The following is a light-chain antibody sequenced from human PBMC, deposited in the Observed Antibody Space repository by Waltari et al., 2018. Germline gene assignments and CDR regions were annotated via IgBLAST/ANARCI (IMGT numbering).Light chain of an antibody. V-gene: IGLV7-46*01. J-gene: IGLJ1*01. CDR1: TGAVTSHLL. CDR3: SSYGIPNTHV. CDR2: AAT. Sequence: QAVVTQEPSLTVSPGGTVTLTCGSSTGAVTSHLLPYWFHQKPAQAPRTLICAATIKHSCPPARFSGSLLGGKAALTISGLQADDESDYYCSSYGIPNTHVFGTGTKVTVL.